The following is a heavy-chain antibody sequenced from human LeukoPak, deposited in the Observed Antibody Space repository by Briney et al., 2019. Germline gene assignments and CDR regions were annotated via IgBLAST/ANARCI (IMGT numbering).Heavy chain of an antibody. D-gene: IGHD3-22*01. CDR2: IRYDGRDK. CDR1: GFTFSTYG. CDR3: AKDTSGYYYDLGY. Sequence: GESLRLSCAASGFTFSTYGMHWVRQAPGKGLEWVAFIRYDGRDKKYADSVKGRFTISRDDSNNTLYLEMNSLRVEDTALYYCAKDTSGYYYDLGYWGQGTLVTVSS. J-gene: IGHJ4*02. V-gene: IGHV3-30*02.